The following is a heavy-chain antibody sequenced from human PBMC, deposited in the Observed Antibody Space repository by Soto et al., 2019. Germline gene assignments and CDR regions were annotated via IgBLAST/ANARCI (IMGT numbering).Heavy chain of an antibody. V-gene: IGHV3-30*04. D-gene: IGHD1-26*01. Sequence: QVELVESGGGVVQPGRSLSVSCAASGFTFRSFTMHWVRQAPGKGLEWVATVTYDGSKAYYAVSVRGRFTISRDTSNNTLSLQRNSLRPGDSALYVCARDKNSSYFPPPYFFASWGQGRRVTVSS. J-gene: IGHJ4*02. CDR3: ARDKNSSYFPPPYFFAS. CDR1: GFTFRSFT. CDR2: VTYDGSKA.